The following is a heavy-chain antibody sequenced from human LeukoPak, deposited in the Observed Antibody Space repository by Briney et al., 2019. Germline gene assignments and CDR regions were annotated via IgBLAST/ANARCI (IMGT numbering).Heavy chain of an antibody. Sequence: SVKVSCKASGGTFSSYAISWVRQAPGQGLEWMGGIIPIFGTANYAQKFQGRVTITADESTSTAYMELSSLRSEDTAVYYCARVSNCSGGSCYSRYYYGMDVWGQGTTATVSS. D-gene: IGHD2-15*01. V-gene: IGHV1-69*13. CDR1: GGTFSSYA. J-gene: IGHJ6*02. CDR2: IIPIFGTA. CDR3: ARVSNCSGGSCYSRYYYGMDV.